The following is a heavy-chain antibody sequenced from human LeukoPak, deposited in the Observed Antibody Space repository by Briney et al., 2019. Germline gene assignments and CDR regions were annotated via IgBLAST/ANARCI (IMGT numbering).Heavy chain of an antibody. J-gene: IGHJ4*02. V-gene: IGHV4/OR15-8*02. D-gene: IGHD3-22*01. CDR1: GGSISGTNW. Sequence: SETLSLTCGVSGGSISGTNWWSWVRQPPGQGLEWIGEISLAGQTNYNPSLNGRVTMSLDKSSNQLSLRLTSVTAADSAVYYCASSFYHDSRDYWGQGTLVTVSS. CDR3: ASSFYHDSRDY. CDR2: ISLAGQT.